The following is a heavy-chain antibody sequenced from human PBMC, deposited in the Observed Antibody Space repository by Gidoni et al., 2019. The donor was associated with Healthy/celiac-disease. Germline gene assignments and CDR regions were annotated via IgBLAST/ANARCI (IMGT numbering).Heavy chain of an antibody. V-gene: IGHV3-23*01. CDR2: ISGSGGST. CDR3: AKDPEDIVVVGWYFDL. J-gene: IGHJ2*01. Sequence: EVQLLESGGGLVQPGGSLRLSCAASGFTFSSYAMSWVRQAPGKGLEWVSAISGSGGSTYYADSGKGRFTISRDNSKNTLYLQMNSLRAEDTAVYYCAKDPEDIVVVGWYFDLWGRGTLVTVSS. CDR1: GFTFSSYA. D-gene: IGHD2-2*01.